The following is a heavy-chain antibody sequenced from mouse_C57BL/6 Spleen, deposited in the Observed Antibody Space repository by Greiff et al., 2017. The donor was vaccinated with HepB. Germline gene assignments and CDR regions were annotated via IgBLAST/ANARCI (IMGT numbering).Heavy chain of an antibody. CDR3: ARSGDDDYYFDY. D-gene: IGHD2-13*01. V-gene: IGHV1-63*01. CDR1: GYTFTNYW. Sequence: QVQLQQSGAELVRPGTSVKMSCKASGYTFTNYWIGWAKQRPGHGLEWIGDIYPGGGYTNYNEKFKGKATLTADKSSSTAYMQFRSLTSEDSAIYYCARSGDDDYYFDYWGQGTTLTVSS. CDR2: IYPGGGYT. J-gene: IGHJ2*01.